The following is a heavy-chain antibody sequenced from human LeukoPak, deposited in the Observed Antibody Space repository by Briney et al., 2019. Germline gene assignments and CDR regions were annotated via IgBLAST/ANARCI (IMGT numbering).Heavy chain of an antibody. CDR2: IFPGDSDT. CDR3: ARQPNYYDSSGYGMDV. V-gene: IGHV5-51*01. J-gene: IGHJ6*02. D-gene: IGHD3-22*01. Sequence: GESLKISCKGSGYIFTSYWIGWVRQMPAKGLEWMGIIFPGDSDTRYSPSFQGQGTISADKSISTAYLQWSSLKASDTAMYYCARQPNYYDSSGYGMDVWGQGTTVTVSS. CDR1: GYIFTSYW.